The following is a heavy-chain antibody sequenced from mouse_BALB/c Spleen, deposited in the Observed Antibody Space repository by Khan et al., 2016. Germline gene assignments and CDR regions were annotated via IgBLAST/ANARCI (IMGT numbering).Heavy chain of an antibody. D-gene: IGHD1-1*02. Sequence: EVQLQESGPGLVKPSQSLSLTCTVTDYSITSDYAWNWIRQFPGNKLEWMGYITYSGSTSYNPSLKSRISITRDTSKNQFFLQLNSVTTEDTSTYYCARSNYYGDSPAWFAYWGQGTLVTVSA. V-gene: IGHV3-2*02. CDR3: ARSNYYGDSPAWFAY. J-gene: IGHJ3*01. CDR2: ITYSGST. CDR1: DYSITSDYA.